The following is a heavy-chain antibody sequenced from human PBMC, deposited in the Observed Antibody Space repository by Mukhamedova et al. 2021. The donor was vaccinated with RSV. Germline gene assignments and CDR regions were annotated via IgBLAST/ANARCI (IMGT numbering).Heavy chain of an antibody. D-gene: IGHD3-10*01. V-gene: IGHV3-23*01. J-gene: IGHJ4*02. Sequence: AISGSGGSTYYADSVKGRFTISRDNSKNTLYLQMNSLRAEDMAVYYCAKGRLVSQGTVDYWGQGTLVTVSS. CDR3: AKGRLVSQGTVDY. CDR2: ISGSGGST.